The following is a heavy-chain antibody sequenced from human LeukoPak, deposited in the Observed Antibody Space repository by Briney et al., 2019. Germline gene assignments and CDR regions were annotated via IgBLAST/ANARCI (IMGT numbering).Heavy chain of an antibody. CDR1: SGSISSHY. CDR2: IYYSGST. V-gene: IGHV4-59*11. J-gene: IGHJ4*02. CDR3: ARGVPYYDSSGYYYPFFDY. D-gene: IGHD3-22*01. Sequence: SETLSLTCTASSGSISSHYWSWIRQPPGKGLEWIGYIYYSGSTDYNPSLKSRVTISVDTSKNQFSLKLSSVTAADTAVYYCARGVPYYDSSGYYYPFFDYWGQGTLVTVSS.